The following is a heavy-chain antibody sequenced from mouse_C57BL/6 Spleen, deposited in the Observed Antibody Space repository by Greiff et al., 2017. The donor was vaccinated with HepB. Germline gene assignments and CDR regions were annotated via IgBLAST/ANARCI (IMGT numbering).Heavy chain of an antibody. CDR3: GRDGYRSSYARYFDV. Sequence: QVQLQQPGAELVKPGASVKLSCKASGYTFTSYWMHWVKQRPGQGLEWIGMIHPNSGSTNYNEKFKSKATLTVDKSSSTAYMQLSSLTSEDSAFYYCGRDGYRSSYARYFDVWGTGTTVTVSS. CDR2: IHPNSGST. D-gene: IGHD1-1*01. J-gene: IGHJ1*03. V-gene: IGHV1-64*01. CDR1: GYTFTSYW.